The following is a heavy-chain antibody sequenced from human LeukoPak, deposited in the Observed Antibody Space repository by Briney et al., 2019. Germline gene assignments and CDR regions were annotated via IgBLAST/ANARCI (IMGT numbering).Heavy chain of an antibody. D-gene: IGHD2-2*01. CDR3: AKDLLQYCSSTSCPPCDY. Sequence: GGPLRLSCAASEFTFSSHGIHRVRQAPATGLEWAAFIRYDGSNKYYADSVKGRFTISRDNSKNTLYLQMNSLRAEDTAVYYCAKDLLQYCSSTSCPPCDYWGQGTLVTVSS. CDR2: IRYDGSNK. J-gene: IGHJ4*02. V-gene: IGHV3-30*02. CDR1: EFTFSSHG.